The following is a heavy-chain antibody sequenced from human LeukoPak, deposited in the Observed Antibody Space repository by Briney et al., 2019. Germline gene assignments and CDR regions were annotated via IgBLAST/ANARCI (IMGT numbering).Heavy chain of an antibody. CDR3: ARLGMQLERRNYYYGLDV. D-gene: IGHD1-1*01. V-gene: IGHV1-2*02. J-gene: IGHJ6*02. CDR2: INPNSGGT. CDR1: GYMFTGNY. Sequence: ASVKVSCKASGYMFTGNYMHWVRQAPGQGPEWMGWINPNSGGTNYAQKFQGRVTMTRDTSISTAYMDLSRLRSDDTAVYFCARLGMQLERRNYYYGLDVWGQGTPVIVSS.